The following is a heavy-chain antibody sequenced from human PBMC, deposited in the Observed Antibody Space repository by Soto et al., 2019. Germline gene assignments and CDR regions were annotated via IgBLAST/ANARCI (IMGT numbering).Heavy chain of an antibody. CDR2: TNAGNGNT. V-gene: IGHV1-3*01. CDR3: TEGVVGFWCRYRYFYH. J-gene: IGHJ4*02. D-gene: IGHD3-3*01. Sequence: QVQLVQSGAEVKKPGASVKVSCKASGYTFTSYAMHWVRHAPGQTLEWMGWTNAGNGNTKYSQTFQGRVTITRHTSPSTSYRGRSRMGSADTAVYYRTEGVVGFWCRYRYFYHCGRGSLATASS. CDR1: GYTFTSYA.